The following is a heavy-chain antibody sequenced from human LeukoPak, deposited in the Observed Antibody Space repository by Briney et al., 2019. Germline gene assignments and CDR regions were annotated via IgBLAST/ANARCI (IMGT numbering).Heavy chain of an antibody. D-gene: IGHD3-16*01. V-gene: IGHV3-23*01. CDR3: ATPWGPDTSAFRWGRDGMDV. CDR2: ISKSGDHT. J-gene: IGHJ6*02. CDR1: GLTFNNYA. Sequence: GGSLRLSCAVSGLTFNNYAMSWVRQAPGKGLEWVSAISKSGDHTYYAASAKGRFTIYRDNSKNTQYLQMNSLRAEDTAVYYCATPWGPDTSAFRWGRDGMDVWGQGTTVIVS.